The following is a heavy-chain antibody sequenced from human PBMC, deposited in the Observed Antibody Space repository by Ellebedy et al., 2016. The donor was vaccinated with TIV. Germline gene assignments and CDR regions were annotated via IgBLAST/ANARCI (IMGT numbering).Heavy chain of an antibody. V-gene: IGHV4-34*01. CDR3: AREGYTEMATLNREY. Sequence: MPSETLSLTCAVYGGSFSGYYWSWIRQPPGTGLEWIGEINHSGSTNYNPSLQRRVTISVDTSKNKFSLKLSSVTAADTAVYYSAREGYTEMATLNREYWGQGTLVTVSS. D-gene: IGHD5-24*01. CDR1: GGSFSGYY. J-gene: IGHJ4*02. CDR2: INHSGST.